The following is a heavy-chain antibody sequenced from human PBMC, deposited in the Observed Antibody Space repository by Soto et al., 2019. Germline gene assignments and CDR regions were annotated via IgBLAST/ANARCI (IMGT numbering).Heavy chain of an antibody. CDR3: ARVVKAGDYGDYGRYYFDY. CDR1: GYTFTTYG. V-gene: IGHV1-18*04. J-gene: IGHJ4*01. D-gene: IGHD4-17*01. CDR2: ISAYRGNT. Sequence: QVQLVQSGAEVKKPGASVKVSCKASGYTFTTYGITWVRQAPGQGLEGMGWISAYRGNTNYAQKLQGRLTVTTDTSTNTADMDMRSLRSDDTAVYYCARVVKAGDYGDYGRYYFDYWGHGTLVTVSS.